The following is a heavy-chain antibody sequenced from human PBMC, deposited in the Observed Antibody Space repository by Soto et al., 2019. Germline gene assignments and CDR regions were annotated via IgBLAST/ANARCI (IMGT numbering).Heavy chain of an antibody. V-gene: IGHV1-69*13. CDR1: GGTFSSYA. Sequence: GXSVKVSFKASGGTFSSYAIRWVRQAPGQGLEWMGGIIPIFGTANYAQKFQGRVTITADESTSTAYMELSSLRSEDTAVYYCASARPAAAGYYYYGMDVWGQGTTVTVSS. CDR2: IIPIFGTA. D-gene: IGHD6-13*01. CDR3: ASARPAAAGYYYYGMDV. J-gene: IGHJ6*02.